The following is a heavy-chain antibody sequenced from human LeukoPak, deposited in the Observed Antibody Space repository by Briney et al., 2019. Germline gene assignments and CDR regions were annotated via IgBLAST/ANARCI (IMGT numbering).Heavy chain of an antibody. D-gene: IGHD1-26*01. Sequence: GSLRLSCAASGFTFSSYWMGWVRQAPGKRLEWVANMNIDGSEKYYADSAKGRFTISRDNARNSVNLQMNSLRVEDTAVYYCARDPVEWELLLDYWGQGTLVTVSS. CDR3: ARDPVEWELLLDY. CDR1: GFTFSSYW. V-gene: IGHV3-7*01. J-gene: IGHJ4*02. CDR2: MNIDGSEK.